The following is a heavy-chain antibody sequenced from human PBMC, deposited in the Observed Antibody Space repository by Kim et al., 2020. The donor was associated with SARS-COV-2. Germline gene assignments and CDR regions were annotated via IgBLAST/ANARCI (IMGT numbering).Heavy chain of an antibody. V-gene: IGHV5-51*01. Sequence: GESLKISCKGSGYSFTSYWIGWVRQMPGKGLEWMGIIYPGDSDTRYSPSFQGQVTISADKSISTAYLQWSSLKASDTAMYYCARHVSWRAAAGKEITYYYYGMDVWGQGTTVTVSS. D-gene: IGHD6-13*01. CDR1: GYSFTSYW. CDR3: ARHVSWRAAAGKEITYYYYGMDV. J-gene: IGHJ6*02. CDR2: IYPGDSDT.